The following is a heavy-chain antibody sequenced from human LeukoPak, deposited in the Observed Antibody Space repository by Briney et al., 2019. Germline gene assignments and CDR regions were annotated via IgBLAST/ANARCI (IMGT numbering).Heavy chain of an antibody. Sequence: GGSLRLSCAASGFTFSSYSMNWVRQAPGKGLEWVSSITSSGTYIFYADSVKGRFTVSRDNAKSTLYLQMNSLRAEDTAVYYCARDPYNGSYGDDYYYYMDVWGKGTTVTISS. J-gene: IGHJ6*03. CDR1: GFTFSSYS. CDR2: ITSSGTYI. D-gene: IGHD1-26*01. V-gene: IGHV3-21*01. CDR3: ARDPYNGSYGDDYYYYMDV.